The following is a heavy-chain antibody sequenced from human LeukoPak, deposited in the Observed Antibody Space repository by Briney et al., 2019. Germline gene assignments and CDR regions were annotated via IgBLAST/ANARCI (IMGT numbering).Heavy chain of an antibody. CDR2: IYYSGRT. Sequence: SDTLSLTGAGSGYSICSSNWWVWIRQPPGKGLEWIGYIYYSGRTYYNPSLESRVTMSVDTSKNQFSLKLSSVTALDTAVYYCARKRDGYNPFDNWGQGTLVTVSS. V-gene: IGHV4-28*01. D-gene: IGHD5-24*01. CDR3: ARKRDGYNPFDN. J-gene: IGHJ4*02. CDR1: GYSICSSNW.